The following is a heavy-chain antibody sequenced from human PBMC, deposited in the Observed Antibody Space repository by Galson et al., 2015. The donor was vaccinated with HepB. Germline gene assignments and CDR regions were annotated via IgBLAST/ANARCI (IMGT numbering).Heavy chain of an antibody. CDR2: IWYDGSNK. J-gene: IGHJ6*02. CDR3: ALQYCSSTSCDGMDV. CDR1: GFTFSSYG. D-gene: IGHD2-2*01. V-gene: IGHV3-33*01. Sequence: SLRLSCAASGFTFSSYGMHWVRQAPGKGLEWVAVIWYDGSNKYYADSVKGRFTISRDNSKNTLYLQMNSLRAEDTAVYYCALQYCSSTSCDGMDVWGQGTTVTVSS.